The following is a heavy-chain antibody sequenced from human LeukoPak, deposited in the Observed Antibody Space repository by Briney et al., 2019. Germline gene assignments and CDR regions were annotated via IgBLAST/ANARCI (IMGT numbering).Heavy chain of an antibody. Sequence: ASVKVSCKASRYIFTSYYIHWVRQAPGQGLEWMGWINPNNGGTKFAQKFQGRVTMTSDTSISTAYMELSRLRSDDTAMYYCARDRGSSRFADYWGQGTLVTVSS. D-gene: IGHD6-13*01. CDR1: RYIFTSYY. CDR3: ARDRGSSRFADY. CDR2: INPNNGGT. J-gene: IGHJ4*02. V-gene: IGHV1-2*02.